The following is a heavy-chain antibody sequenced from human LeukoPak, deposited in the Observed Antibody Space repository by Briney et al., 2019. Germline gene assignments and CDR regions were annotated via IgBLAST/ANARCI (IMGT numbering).Heavy chain of an antibody. CDR1: GGSISSYY. Sequence: SETLSLTCTVSGGSISSYYWSWIRQPPGKGLEWIGYIYYSGSTNYNPSLKSRVTISVDTSKNQFSLKLSSATAADTAVYYCARDVGGREGLDYWGQGTLVTVSS. J-gene: IGHJ4*02. D-gene: IGHD2-15*01. CDR2: IYYSGST. CDR3: ARDVGGREGLDY. V-gene: IGHV4-59*01.